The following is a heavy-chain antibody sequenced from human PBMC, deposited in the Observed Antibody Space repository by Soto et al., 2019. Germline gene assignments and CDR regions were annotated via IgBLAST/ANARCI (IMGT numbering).Heavy chain of an antibody. CDR3: ARECPIAGAGSPPPPWFDP. Sequence: EASVKVSCKASGGTFSSYAISWVRQAPGQGLEWMGGIIPIFGTANYAQKFQGRVTITADESTSTAYMELSSLRSADTAVYYCARECPIAGAGSPPPPWFDPWGQGTLVTVSS. V-gene: IGHV1-69*13. J-gene: IGHJ5*02. D-gene: IGHD6-19*01. CDR1: GGTFSSYA. CDR2: IIPIFGTA.